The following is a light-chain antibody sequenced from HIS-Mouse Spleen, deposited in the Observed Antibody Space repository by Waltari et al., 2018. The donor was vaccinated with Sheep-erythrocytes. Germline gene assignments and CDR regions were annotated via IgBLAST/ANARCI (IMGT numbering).Light chain of an antibody. J-gene: IGLJ1*01. CDR3: CSYAGSYNHV. V-gene: IGLV2-11*01. Sequence: QSALTQPRSVSGSPGQSVTISCTGTSSDVGGYNYVSWYQQHPGKAPKLRIYDVSKRPSGVLDRFSGSKSGNTASLTISGLQAEDEADYYCCSYAGSYNHVFATGTKVTVL. CDR1: SSDVGGYNY. CDR2: DVS.